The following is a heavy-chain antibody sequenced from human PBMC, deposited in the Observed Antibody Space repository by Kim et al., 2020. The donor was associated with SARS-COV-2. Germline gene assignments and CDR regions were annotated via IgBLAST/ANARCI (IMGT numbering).Heavy chain of an antibody. CDR2: IYHSGST. D-gene: IGHD3-10*01. CDR3: ARIGLGSYYGSGSYHFDY. Sequence: SETLSLTCAVSGGSISSSNWWSWVRQPPGKGLEWIGEIYHSGSTNYNPSLKSRVTISVDKSKNQFSLKLSSVTAADTAVYYCARIGLGSYYGSGSYHFDYWGQGTLVTVSA. CDR1: GGSISSSNW. V-gene: IGHV4-4*02. J-gene: IGHJ4*02.